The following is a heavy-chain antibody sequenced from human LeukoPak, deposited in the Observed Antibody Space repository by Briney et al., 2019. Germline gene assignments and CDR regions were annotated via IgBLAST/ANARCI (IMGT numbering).Heavy chain of an antibody. Sequence: SVKVSCKASGGTFSSYAISWVRQAPGQGVEWMGGIIPIFGTANYAQKFQGRVTITADESTSTAYMELSSLRSEDTAVYYCAGGGYGSGSYFDYYYGMDVWGKGTTVTVSS. V-gene: IGHV1-69*13. D-gene: IGHD3-10*01. CDR1: GGTFSSYA. CDR2: IIPIFGTA. J-gene: IGHJ6*04. CDR3: AGGGYGSGSYFDYYYGMDV.